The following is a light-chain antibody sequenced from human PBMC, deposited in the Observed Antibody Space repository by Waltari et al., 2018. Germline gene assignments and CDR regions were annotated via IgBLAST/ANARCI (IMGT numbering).Light chain of an antibody. J-gene: IGKJ1*01. V-gene: IGKV2-28*01. CDR2: LAS. Sequence: EIVMIQSPLSLPVTPGEPASISCRSSQSLLHSNGYYYLDWYLQKPGHSPQLLIYLASSRASWVPDRFSGSGSGTDFTLKISRVEAEDVGVYYCMQTLRSWTFGQGTELEIK. CDR1: QSLLHSNGYYY. CDR3: MQTLRSWT.